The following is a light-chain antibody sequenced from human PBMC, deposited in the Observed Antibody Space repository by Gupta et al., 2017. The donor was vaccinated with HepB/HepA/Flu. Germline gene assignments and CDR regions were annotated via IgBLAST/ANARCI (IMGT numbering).Light chain of an antibody. Sequence: QSALTQPASVSGSPGQSITISCTGTSSDVGAYDYVSWYQQHPDKAPNLIIFDASNRPSGVSNRFSGSKSGNTASLTISGLQAEDEADYYCSSQTITYTVVFGGGTKLTVL. CDR1: SSDVGAYDY. V-gene: IGLV2-14*03. J-gene: IGLJ2*01. CDR3: SSQTITYTVV. CDR2: DAS.